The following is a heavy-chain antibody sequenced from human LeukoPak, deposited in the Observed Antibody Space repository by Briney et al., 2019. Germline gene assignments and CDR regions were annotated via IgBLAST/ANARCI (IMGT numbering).Heavy chain of an antibody. Sequence: ASVKVSCKASGGTFSSYAISWVRQAPGQGLEWMGGIIPIFGTANYAQKFQGRVTITADESTSTAYMELSSLRSEDTAVYYCTTGYYPNDAFDIWGQGTMVTVSS. V-gene: IGHV1-69*13. D-gene: IGHD3-9*01. J-gene: IGHJ3*02. CDR3: TTGYYPNDAFDI. CDR1: GGTFSSYA. CDR2: IIPIFGTA.